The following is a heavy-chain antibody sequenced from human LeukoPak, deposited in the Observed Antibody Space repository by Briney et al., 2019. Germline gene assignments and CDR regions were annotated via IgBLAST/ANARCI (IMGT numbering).Heavy chain of an antibody. J-gene: IGHJ4*02. Sequence: GGSLRLSCAASGFTFSSYWMSWVRQAPGKGLEWVANIKQGGSEKYYVDSVKGRFTISRDNAKNSLYLQMNSLRAEDTAVYYCARPSLGYSSSWGYFDYWGQGTLVTVSS. CDR2: IKQGGSEK. D-gene: IGHD6-13*01. CDR1: GFTFSSYW. V-gene: IGHV3-7*01. CDR3: ARPSLGYSSSWGYFDY.